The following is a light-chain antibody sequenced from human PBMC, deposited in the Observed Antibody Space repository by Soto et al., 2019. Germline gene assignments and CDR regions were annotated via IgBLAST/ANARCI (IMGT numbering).Light chain of an antibody. CDR3: QQYGSSPRT. Sequence: EIVLTQYPATLSLSPGERATLSCRASQSVSSSYLAWYQQKPGQAPRLLIYNAFNRATGIPDRFSGSGSGTDFTLTISSLEPEDFAVYYCQQYGSSPRTVGPGTRLEIK. J-gene: IGKJ5*01. CDR2: NAF. V-gene: IGKV3-20*01. CDR1: QSVSSSY.